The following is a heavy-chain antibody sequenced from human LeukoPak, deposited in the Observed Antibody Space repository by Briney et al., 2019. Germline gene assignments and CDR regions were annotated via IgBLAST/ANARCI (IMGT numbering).Heavy chain of an antibody. Sequence: AGGSLRLSCAASGFSFNSYWMHWVRQPPGKGLVWVSRINIDGSTTKDADSVQGRFTISRDNGKNTLYLQMNSLRAEDTAVYFCAREPLVAGQDYFDSWGQGTLVTVSS. V-gene: IGHV3-74*03. CDR1: GFSFNSYW. CDR3: AREPLVAGQDYFDS. CDR2: INIDGSTT. J-gene: IGHJ4*02. D-gene: IGHD6-19*01.